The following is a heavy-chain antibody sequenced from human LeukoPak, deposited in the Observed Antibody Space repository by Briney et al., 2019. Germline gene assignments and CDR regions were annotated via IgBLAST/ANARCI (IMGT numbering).Heavy chain of an antibody. J-gene: IGHJ4*02. CDR3: TTDPGGYDSSAPDY. D-gene: IGHD3-22*01. Sequence: PGGSLRLSCAASGFTFSSYSMNWGRQAPGKGLEWISSISSSSSYIYYAESVKGRFTISRDNAKYSLYLQMNRLRAEDTAVYYCTTDPGGYDSSAPDYWGQGPLVSVSS. CDR1: GFTFSSYS. CDR2: ISSSSSYI. V-gene: IGHV3-21*03.